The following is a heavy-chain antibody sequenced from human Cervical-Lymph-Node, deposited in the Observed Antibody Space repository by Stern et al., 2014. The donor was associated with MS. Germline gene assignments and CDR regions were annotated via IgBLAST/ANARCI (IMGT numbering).Heavy chain of an antibody. D-gene: IGHD6-13*01. V-gene: IGHV2-5*02. CDR3: IHTSPRVPGIDY. J-gene: IGHJ4*02. Sequence: QVTLKESGPTLVKPTQTLTLKCIFSGFSLTTSGVGVGWIRQPPGKALEWLGFIYWDGDKRYSPSLKRRITITKDTSKNQVVLTMTNMDPVDTATYYRIHTSPRVPGIDYWGQGTLVTVAS. CDR1: GFSLTTSGVG. CDR2: IYWDGDK.